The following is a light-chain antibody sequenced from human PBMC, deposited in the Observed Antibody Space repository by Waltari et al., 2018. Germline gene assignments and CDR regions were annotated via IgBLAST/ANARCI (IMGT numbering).Light chain of an antibody. J-gene: IGKJ4*01. CDR1: QSVSSY. CDR3: QQRSNLLT. Sequence: ELVLTQSPATLSLSPGERATLSFRASQSVSSYLAWYQQKPGQAPRLLIYDASNRATGIPARFSGSGSGTDFTLTISSLEPEDFAVYYCQQRSNLLTFGGGTKVEIK. V-gene: IGKV3-11*01. CDR2: DAS.